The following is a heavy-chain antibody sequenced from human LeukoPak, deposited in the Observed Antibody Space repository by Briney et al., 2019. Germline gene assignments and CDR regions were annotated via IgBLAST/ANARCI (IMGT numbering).Heavy chain of an antibody. CDR3: ARVPKDGYSYGFYDF. CDR1: GFTFSIYD. CDR2: ISTSGSIT. Sequence: PGGSLRLSCAASGFTFSIYDMNWVRQAPGKGLECISYISTSGSITLYADSVKGRFTISRDNARNSLYMQMNSLRPEDTAVYYCARVPKDGYSYGFYDFWGHGILVTVAS. V-gene: IGHV3-48*03. D-gene: IGHD5-18*01. J-gene: IGHJ4*01.